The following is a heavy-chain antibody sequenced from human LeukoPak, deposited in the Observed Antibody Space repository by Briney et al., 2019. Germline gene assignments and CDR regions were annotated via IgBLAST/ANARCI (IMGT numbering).Heavy chain of an antibody. CDR3: ARTYYYDSSGYYDPWMQDQ. V-gene: IGHV4-39*01. J-gene: IGHJ2*01. Sequence: KPSETLSLTCTVSGGSISSSSYYWGWIRQPPGKGLEWIGSIYYSGSTYYNPSLKSRVTISVDTSKNQFSLKLSSVTAADTAVYYCARTYYYDSSGYYDPWMQDQWGRGTLVTVSS. CDR2: IYYSGST. CDR1: GGSISSSSYY. D-gene: IGHD3-22*01.